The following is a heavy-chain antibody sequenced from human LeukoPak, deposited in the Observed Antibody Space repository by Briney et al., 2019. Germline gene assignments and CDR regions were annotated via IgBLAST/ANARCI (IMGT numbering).Heavy chain of an antibody. Sequence: ASVKVSCKASGYTFTNYGISWVRQAPGQGLERMGWISAYDGNTNYAQKLQGRVTMTTDTSTSTAYMELRSLRSDDTAVYYCAREYGDTNYYYYGMDVWGQGTTVTVSS. CDR3: AREYGDTNYYYYGMDV. CDR1: GYTFTNYG. CDR2: ISAYDGNT. J-gene: IGHJ6*02. V-gene: IGHV1-18*01. D-gene: IGHD4-17*01.